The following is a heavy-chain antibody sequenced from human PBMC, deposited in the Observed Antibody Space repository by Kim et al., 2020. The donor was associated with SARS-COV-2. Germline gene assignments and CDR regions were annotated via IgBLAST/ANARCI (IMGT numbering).Heavy chain of an antibody. Sequence: ASVKVSCKASGYTFTGYYMHWVRQAPGQGLEWMGRINPNSGGTNYAQKFQGRVTMTRDTSISTAYMELSRLRSDDTAVYYCARDLRFLEWELDYWGQGTLVTVSS. J-gene: IGHJ4*02. V-gene: IGHV1-2*06. CDR3: ARDLRFLEWELDY. CDR2: INPNSGGT. CDR1: GYTFTGYY. D-gene: IGHD3-3*01.